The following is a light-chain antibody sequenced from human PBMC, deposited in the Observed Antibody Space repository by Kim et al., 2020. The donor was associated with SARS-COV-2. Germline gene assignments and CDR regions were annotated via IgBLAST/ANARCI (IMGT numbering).Light chain of an antibody. V-gene: IGKV1-8*01. CDR3: QQYYSYPQT. CDR1: QGISSY. Sequence: AIRITQSPSSLSASTGDRVTITCRASQGISSYLAWYQQKPGKAPKLLIYAASTLQSGVPSRFSGSGSGTDFTLTISCLQSEDFATYYCQQYYSYPQTFGQGTKLDIK. CDR2: AAS. J-gene: IGKJ1*01.